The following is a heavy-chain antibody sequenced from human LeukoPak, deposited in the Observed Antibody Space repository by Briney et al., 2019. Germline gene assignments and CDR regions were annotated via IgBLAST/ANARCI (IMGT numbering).Heavy chain of an antibody. J-gene: IGHJ6*02. CDR1: GFTFSGYA. V-gene: IGHV3-23*01. CDR3: AKGPAIRSSGYYYYYYGMDV. CDR2: ISGSGGST. Sequence: GSLRLSCAASGFTFSGYAMSWVRQAPGKGLEWVSAISGSGGSTYYADSVKGRFTISRDNSKNTLYLQMNSLRAEDTAVYYCAKGPAIRSSGYYYYYYGMDVWGQETTVTVSS. D-gene: IGHD3-22*01.